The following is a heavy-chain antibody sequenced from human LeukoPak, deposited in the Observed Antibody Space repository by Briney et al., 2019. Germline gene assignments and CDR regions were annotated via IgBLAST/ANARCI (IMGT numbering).Heavy chain of an antibody. D-gene: IGHD6-19*01. J-gene: IGHJ5*02. CDR2: ISGGGERT. CDR1: GIVFSDTA. V-gene: IGHV3-23*01. Sequence: GGSLRLSCAASGIVFSDTAMNWARQSPGRGLEWVSAISGGGERTFYADSVKGRFTISRDNSKDMVYLQMNSLRADDTAIYYCGKDGGQYSSGPEFDPRGQGALVTVSS. CDR3: GKDGGQYSSGPEFDP.